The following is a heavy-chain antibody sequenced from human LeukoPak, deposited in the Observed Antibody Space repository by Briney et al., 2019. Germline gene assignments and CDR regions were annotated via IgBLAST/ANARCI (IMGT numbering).Heavy chain of an antibody. D-gene: IGHD2-8*01. CDR2: ISSSGGDT. CDR3: AKAPPYTKYFES. J-gene: IGHJ4*02. Sequence: GGSLRLSCAASGFSFSSYAMSWVRQAPGKGLDWVSTISSSGGDTFYADSVKGRFTISSDNYKNALYLQMNSLRAEDTAVYYCAKAPPYTKYFESWGQGTLVTVSS. CDR1: GFSFSSYA. V-gene: IGHV3-23*01.